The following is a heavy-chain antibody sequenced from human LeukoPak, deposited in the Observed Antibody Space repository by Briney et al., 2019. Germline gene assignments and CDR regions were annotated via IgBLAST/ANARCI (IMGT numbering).Heavy chain of an antibody. J-gene: IGHJ5*02. CDR2: IYYSGTT. CDR3: ARDGVRGRYLNWFDP. V-gene: IGHV4-59*01. D-gene: IGHD1-26*01. CDR1: GGSISSYY. Sequence: PSETLSLTCTISGGSISSYYWSWIRQPPGKGLEWIAYIYYSGTTSYNPSLKSRVTISLDTSKNQFYLTLNSVTAADTAIYYCARDGVRGRYLNWFDPWGQGTLVTVS.